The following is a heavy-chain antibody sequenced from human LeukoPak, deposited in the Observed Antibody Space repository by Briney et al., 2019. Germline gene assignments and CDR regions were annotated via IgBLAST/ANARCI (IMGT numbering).Heavy chain of an antibody. CDR2: ISYDGSNK. CDR1: GFTFSSYG. J-gene: IGHJ3*02. D-gene: IGHD6-13*01. V-gene: IGHV3-30*18. CDR3: AKDHIAAAGVDAFDI. Sequence: GGSLRLSCAASGFTFSSYGMHWVRQAPGKGLEWVAVISYDGSNKYYADSVKGRFTISRDNPKNTLYLQMNSLRAEDTAVYYCAKDHIAAAGVDAFDIWGQGTMVTVSS.